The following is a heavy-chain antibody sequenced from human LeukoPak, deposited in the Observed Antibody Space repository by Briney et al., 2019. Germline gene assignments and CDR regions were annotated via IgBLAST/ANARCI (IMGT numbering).Heavy chain of an antibody. V-gene: IGHV3-30*02. CDR1: GFTFRNYG. Sequence: PGGSLRLSCAASGFTFRNYGMNWVRQAPGKGLEWVTIIWYDGSNKYYADSVKGRFIISRDNSKNTLYLQMNSLRAEDTAVYYCARGYDFWSGDNDAFDIWGQGTMVTVSS. J-gene: IGHJ3*02. D-gene: IGHD3-3*01. CDR3: ARGYDFWSGDNDAFDI. CDR2: IWYDGSNK.